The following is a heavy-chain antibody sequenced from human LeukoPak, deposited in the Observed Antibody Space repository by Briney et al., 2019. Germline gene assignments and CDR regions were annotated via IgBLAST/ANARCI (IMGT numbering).Heavy chain of an antibody. Sequence: SETLSLTCTVSGDSISTYYWSWIRQPPGKGLEWIGYIYYSGSTNYNPSLKSRVTISVDTSKNQFSLKLSSVTAADTAVYYCARVMAWRDYYDSSGYLYYFDYWGQGTLVTVSS. CDR2: IYYSGST. CDR1: GDSISTYY. D-gene: IGHD3-22*01. V-gene: IGHV4-59*01. CDR3: ARVMAWRDYYDSSGYLYYFDY. J-gene: IGHJ4*02.